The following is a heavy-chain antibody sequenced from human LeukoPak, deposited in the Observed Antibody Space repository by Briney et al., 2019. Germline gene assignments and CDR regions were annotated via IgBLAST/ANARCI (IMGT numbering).Heavy chain of an antibody. CDR1: GYTFTSYD. V-gene: IGHV1-8*01. CDR2: MNPNSGNT. J-gene: IGHJ5*02. D-gene: IGHD5-18*01. Sequence: GSSVKVSCKASGYTFTSYDINWVRQATGQGLEWMGWMNPNSGNTGYAQKFQGRVTMTRNTSISTAYMELSSLRSEDTAVYYCARAPLDTYPLRRYGYGSTAHWFDPWGQGTLVTVSS. CDR3: ARAPLDTYPLRRYGYGSTAHWFDP.